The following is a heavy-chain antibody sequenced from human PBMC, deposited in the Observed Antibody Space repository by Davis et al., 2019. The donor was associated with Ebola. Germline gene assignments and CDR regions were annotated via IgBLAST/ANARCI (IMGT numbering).Heavy chain of an antibody. CDR1: GGTFSSYA. D-gene: IGHD6-6*01. CDR3: ARGRSIAARHDAFDI. J-gene: IGHJ3*02. V-gene: IGHV1-69*10. Sequence: SVKVSCKAFGGTFSSYAISWVRQAPGQGLEWMGGIIPILGIANYAQKFQCRVTITADKSTRTAYMELRSLRSEDMAVYYCARGRSIAARHDAFDIWGQGTMVTVSS. CDR2: IIPILGIA.